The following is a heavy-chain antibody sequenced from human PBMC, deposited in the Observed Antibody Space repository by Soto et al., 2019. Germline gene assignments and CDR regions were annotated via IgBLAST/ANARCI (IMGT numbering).Heavy chain of an antibody. J-gene: IGHJ5*02. CDR1: GFSLSTSGMR. D-gene: IGHD6-13*01. Sequence: GPTLVNPTQTLTLTCTFSGFSLSTSGMRVSWIRQPPGKALEWLARIDWDDDKLYSTSLKTRLTISKDTSKNQVVLTMTNMDPVDTATYYCARSIVAAGNRWFDPWGQGTLVT. CDR2: IDWDDDK. V-gene: IGHV2-70*04. CDR3: ARSIVAAGNRWFDP.